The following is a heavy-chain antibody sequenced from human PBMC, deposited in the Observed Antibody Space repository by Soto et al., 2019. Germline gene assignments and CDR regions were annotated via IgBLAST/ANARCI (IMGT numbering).Heavy chain of an antibody. J-gene: IGHJ6*02. V-gene: IGHV3-23*01. CDR1: GFTFSSYA. CDR2: ISGSGGST. Sequence: GGSLRLSCAASGFTFSSYAMSWVRQAPGKGLEWVSAISGSGGSTYYADSVKGRFTISRDNSKNTLYLQMNSLRAEDTAVYYCAECSRWLQFHYYYGMDVWGQGTTVTVSS. CDR3: AECSRWLQFHYYYGMDV. D-gene: IGHD5-12*01.